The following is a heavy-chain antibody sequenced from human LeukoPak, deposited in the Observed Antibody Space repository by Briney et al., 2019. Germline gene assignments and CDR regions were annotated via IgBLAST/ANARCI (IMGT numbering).Heavy chain of an antibody. V-gene: IGHV1-2*02. Sequence: GASVNVSCKASGYTFTGYYMHWVRQAPGQGLEWMGWLNPNSGGTNYAQKFQGRVTMTRDTSISTAYMELRRLRSDDTAVYYCARERVLGGTQSNTEYFQHWGQGTLVTVSS. CDR2: LNPNSGGT. J-gene: IGHJ1*01. CDR1: GYTFTGYY. CDR3: ARERVLGGTQSNTEYFQH. D-gene: IGHD1-1*01.